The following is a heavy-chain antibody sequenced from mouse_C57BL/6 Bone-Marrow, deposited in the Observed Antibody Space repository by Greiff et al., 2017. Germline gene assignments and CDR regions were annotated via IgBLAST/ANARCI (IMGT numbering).Heavy chain of an antibody. J-gene: IGHJ4*01. CDR3: ARVTTVVATRYAMDY. CDR2: IYPGSGST. Sequence: QVQLQQPGAELVKPGASVKMSCKASGYTFTSYWITWVKQRPGQGLEWIGDIYPGSGSTNYNEQFKSKATLTVDTSSSTAYMQLSSLTSEDTAVCYCARVTTVVATRYAMDYWGQGTSVTVSS. V-gene: IGHV1-55*01. CDR1: GYTFTSYW. D-gene: IGHD1-1*01.